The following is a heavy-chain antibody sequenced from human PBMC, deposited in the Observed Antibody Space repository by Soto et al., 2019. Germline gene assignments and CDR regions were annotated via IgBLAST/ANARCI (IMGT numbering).Heavy chain of an antibody. V-gene: IGHV3-30-3*01. D-gene: IGHD5-18*01. CDR2: ISYDGDNK. Sequence: PGGSLRLSCAASGFTFSSYSIHWVRQAPGKGLELMAFISYDGDNKYFADSVKGRFTISRDNAKNTVYLQMTSLRAEDTAVYYCARGQHSYGRHRGDGTDVWGQGTTVTVYS. J-gene: IGHJ6*01. CDR1: GFTFSSYS. CDR3: ARGQHSYGRHRGDGTDV.